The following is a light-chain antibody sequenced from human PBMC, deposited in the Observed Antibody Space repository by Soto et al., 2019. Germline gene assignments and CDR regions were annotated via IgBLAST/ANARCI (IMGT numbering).Light chain of an antibody. J-gene: IGKJ5*01. CDR1: QSVSSSH. CDR2: GAS. CDR3: QHYGSSPLT. Sequence: EILLSQLPATLALSPGVGATLSCRAGQSVSSSHLAWYQQKPGQAPRLLVYGASSRATGIPDRFSGSVSETDFTLTISRLEPEDFAVYYCQHYGSSPLTFGQGTRVEIK. V-gene: IGKV3-20*01.